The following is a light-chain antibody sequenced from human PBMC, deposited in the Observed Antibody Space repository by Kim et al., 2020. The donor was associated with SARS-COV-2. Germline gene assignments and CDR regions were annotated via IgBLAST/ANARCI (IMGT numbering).Light chain of an antibody. V-gene: IGLV3-1*01. CDR2: QDD. Sequence: SYELTQPPSVSVSPGQTASLTCSGDELGDKYTCWYQQKPGQSPVLVIYQDDKRPSGLPERFSGSNSGNAATLTISGTQAMDEADYYCQAWDSSTVVFGTG. CDR3: QAWDSSTVV. CDR1: ELGDKY. J-gene: IGLJ1*01.